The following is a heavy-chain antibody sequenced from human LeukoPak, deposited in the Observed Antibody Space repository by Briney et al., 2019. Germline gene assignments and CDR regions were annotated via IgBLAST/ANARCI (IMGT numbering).Heavy chain of an antibody. V-gene: IGHV3-23*01. J-gene: IGHJ4*02. CDR2: ISSSVDST. CDR3: AKPGFTMIVL. Sequence: GVSLRLFCAASGFTLSSTAMRWARRAPGKGLEWVSGISSSVDSTHYAASVKGRFTIYRDNSKNTLYLQLSSLRAEDTAVYYCAKPGFTMIVLWGQGTLVTVSS. CDR1: GFTLSSTA. D-gene: IGHD3-22*01.